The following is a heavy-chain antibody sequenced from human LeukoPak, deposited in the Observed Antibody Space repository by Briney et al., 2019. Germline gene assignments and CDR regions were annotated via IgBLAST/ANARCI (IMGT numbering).Heavy chain of an antibody. D-gene: IGHD5-18*01. CDR1: GGTFSSYA. J-gene: IGHJ5*02. CDR2: IIPIFGTA. Sequence: ASVKVSCKASGGTFSSYAISWVRQAPGQGLEWRGGIIPIFGTANYAQKFQGRVTITTDESTSTAYMELSSLRSEDTAVYYCARDGYAVRWGWFDPWGQGTLVTVSS. CDR3: ARDGYAVRWGWFDP. V-gene: IGHV1-69*05.